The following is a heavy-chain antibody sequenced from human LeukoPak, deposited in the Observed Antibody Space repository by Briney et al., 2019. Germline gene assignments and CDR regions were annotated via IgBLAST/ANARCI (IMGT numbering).Heavy chain of an antibody. Sequence: PGGSLRLSCAASGFTFSSYAMSWVRQAPGKGLEWVSGIGESGDNTYYADSVKGRFTISRDTSKSTLYLQLNSLRAEDTAIYYCAKDRTVGASYWYFDLWGRGTLVTVSS. CDR1: GFTFSSYA. V-gene: IGHV3-23*01. D-gene: IGHD1-26*01. CDR2: IGESGDNT. J-gene: IGHJ2*01. CDR3: AKDRTVGASYWYFDL.